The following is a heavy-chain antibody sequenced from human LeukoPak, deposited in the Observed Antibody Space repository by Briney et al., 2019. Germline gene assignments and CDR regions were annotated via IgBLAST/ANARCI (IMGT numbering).Heavy chain of an antibody. J-gene: IGHJ3*02. D-gene: IGHD3-10*01. CDR3: ARDLQWFGAFDI. CDR2: IYYSGST. Sequence: SETLSLTCTVSGGSISSYYWSWIRQPPGKGLEWIGYIYYSGSTNYNPSLKSRVTISVDTSKNQFSLKLSSVTAADTAVYYCARDLQWFGAFDIRGQGTMVTVSS. V-gene: IGHV4-59*01. CDR1: GGSISSYY.